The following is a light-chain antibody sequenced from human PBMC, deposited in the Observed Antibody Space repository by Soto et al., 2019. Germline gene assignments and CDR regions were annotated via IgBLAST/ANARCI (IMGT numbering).Light chain of an antibody. V-gene: IGKV3-11*01. Sequence: EIVLTQSPATLSLSPGVRATLSCRASQSVSSYLAWYQQKPGQARRLLIYDASNRATGIPARFSGSVSGTDFTLTISSLEPEDFAVYYCQQRSNWPFTFGQGTRLEIK. CDR2: DAS. J-gene: IGKJ5*01. CDR1: QSVSSY. CDR3: QQRSNWPFT.